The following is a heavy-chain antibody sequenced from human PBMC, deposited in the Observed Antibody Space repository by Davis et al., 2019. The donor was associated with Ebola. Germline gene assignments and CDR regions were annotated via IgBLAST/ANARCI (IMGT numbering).Heavy chain of an antibody. CDR3: ARRRGDSSSFDN. Sequence: SETLSLTCTVSGGSITSSGYYWVWIRQPPGKGLEWIGNSYYSGTTYYDPSLKSRVIISLDTSKNQVSLKLTSVTAADTAVYYCARRRGDSSSFDNWGQGTLVTASS. CDR2: SYYSGTT. D-gene: IGHD6-6*01. J-gene: IGHJ5*02. CDR1: GGSITSSGYY. V-gene: IGHV4-39*01.